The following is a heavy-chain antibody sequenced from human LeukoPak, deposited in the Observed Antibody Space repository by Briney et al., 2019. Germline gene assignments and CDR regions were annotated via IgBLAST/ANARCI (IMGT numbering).Heavy chain of an antibody. CDR3: ARTTRSRSAFDI. V-gene: IGHV1-8*01. J-gene: IGHJ3*02. D-gene: IGHD4-17*01. CDR2: MNPNSGNT. CDR1: GYTFTSYD. Sequence: ASVKVSCKASGYTFTSYDINWARQATGQGLEWMGWMNPNSGNTGYAQKFQGRVTMTRNTSISTAYMELSSLRSEATAVYYCARTTRSRSAFDIWGQGTMVTVSS.